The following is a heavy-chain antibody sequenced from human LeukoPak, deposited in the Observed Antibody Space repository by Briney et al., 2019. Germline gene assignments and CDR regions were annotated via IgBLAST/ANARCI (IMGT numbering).Heavy chain of an antibody. CDR1: GGSFSGYY. V-gene: IGHV4-34*01. Sequence: SETLSLTCAVYGGSFSGYYWNWIRQPPGKGLEWIGEMNHSGSANYSPSLKSRVTISVDTSKNQFSLKLSSVTAADTAVYYCAYGGHSLEYWGQGTLVTAYS. CDR3: AYGGHSLEY. CDR2: MNHSGSA. J-gene: IGHJ4*02. D-gene: IGHD4-23*01.